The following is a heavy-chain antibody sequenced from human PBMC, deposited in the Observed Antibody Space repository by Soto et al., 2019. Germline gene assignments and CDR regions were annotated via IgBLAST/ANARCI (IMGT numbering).Heavy chain of an antibody. Sequence: GASVKVSCKASGYTFTGYYMHWVRQAPGQGLEWMGWINPNSGGTNYAQKFQGWVTMTRDTSISTAYMELSRLRSDDTAVYYCAIEDISPPDNWFDPWGQGTLDTVSS. CDR3: AIEDISPPDNWFDP. V-gene: IGHV1-2*04. CDR2: INPNSGGT. CDR1: GYTFTGYY. J-gene: IGHJ5*02. D-gene: IGHD2-15*01.